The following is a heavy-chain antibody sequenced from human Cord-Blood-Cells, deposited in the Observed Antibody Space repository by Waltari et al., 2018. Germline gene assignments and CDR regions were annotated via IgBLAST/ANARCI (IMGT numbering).Heavy chain of an antibody. CDR1: GGTFSSYT. J-gene: IGHJ5*02. CDR3: ARVNGDYNWFDP. V-gene: IGHV1-69*02. CDR2: IIPSLGIA. D-gene: IGHD4-17*01. Sequence: QVQLVQSGAEVKKPGSSVKVSCKASGGTFSSYTISWVRQAPGQGLEWMGMIIPSLGIANYAQKFQGRVTITADKSTSTAYMELSSLRSEDTAVYYCARVNGDYNWFDPWGQGTLVTVSS.